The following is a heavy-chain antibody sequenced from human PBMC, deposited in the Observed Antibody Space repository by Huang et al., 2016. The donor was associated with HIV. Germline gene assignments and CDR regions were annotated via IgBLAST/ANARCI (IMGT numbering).Heavy chain of an antibody. CDR2: ASWNSDRL. J-gene: IGHJ3*01. CDR1: GFTFGDYA. V-gene: IGHV3-9*01. D-gene: IGHD3-9*01. Sequence: EVRLTESGGGLVQPGGSLRLSCAASGFTFGDYAMHWVRQPPMRGVEWGSSASWNSDRLRHADVLRGRFLISRDNAKNSLSLVMTHLKDDDTAFYYCAKDTSRDIWSFDGFDFWGQGTLVTVSS. CDR3: AKDTSRDIWSFDGFDF.